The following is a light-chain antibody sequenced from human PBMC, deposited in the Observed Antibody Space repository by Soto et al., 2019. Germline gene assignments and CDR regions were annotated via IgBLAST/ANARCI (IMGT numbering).Light chain of an antibody. CDR1: SSDVGGYNY. V-gene: IGLV2-14*01. CDR2: EVT. CDR3: SSHTSGSTRV. J-gene: IGLJ1*01. Sequence: QSVLNQPASVSGSPGQSITISCTGTSSDVGGYNYVSWYQQHPGKAPKLMIYEVTKRPSGVSNRFSGSKSGNTASLTISGLQAEDEADYYCSSHTSGSTRVFGTGTKVTVL.